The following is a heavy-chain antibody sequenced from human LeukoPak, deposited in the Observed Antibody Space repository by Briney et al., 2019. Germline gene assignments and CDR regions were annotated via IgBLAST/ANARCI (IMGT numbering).Heavy chain of an antibody. V-gene: IGHV1-69*06. CDR2: IIPIFGTA. Sequence: ASVKVSCKASGGTFSSYAISWVRQAPGQGLEWMGGIIPIFGTANYAQKFQGRVTITADKSTSTAYMELSSLRSEDTAVYYCARTIGGSGLYYYYYYMDVWGKGTTVTVSS. J-gene: IGHJ6*03. CDR3: ARTIGGSGLYYYYYYMDV. D-gene: IGHD1-26*01. CDR1: GGTFSSYA.